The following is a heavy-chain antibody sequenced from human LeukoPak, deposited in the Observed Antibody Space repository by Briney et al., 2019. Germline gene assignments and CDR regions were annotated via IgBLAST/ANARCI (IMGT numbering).Heavy chain of an antibody. Sequence: GGSLRLYCAASGFTVSSYSMNWVRQAPGKGLEWVSSISSSSSYIYYADSGKGRFTIARDNAKNSLYLQMDSLRAADTAVYYCARDEYGSGSGTWFDPWGQGTLVTVSS. CDR3: ARDEYGSGSGTWFDP. J-gene: IGHJ5*02. CDR2: ISSSSSYI. D-gene: IGHD3-10*01. CDR1: GFTVSSYS. V-gene: IGHV3-21*01.